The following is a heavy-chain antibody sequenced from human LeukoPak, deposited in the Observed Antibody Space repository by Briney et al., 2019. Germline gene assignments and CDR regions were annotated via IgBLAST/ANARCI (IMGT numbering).Heavy chain of an antibody. CDR1: VCSFSRYA. D-gene: IGHD3-16*01. CDR3: AEQGAVRQDYYMDV. J-gene: IGHJ6*03. V-gene: IGHV1-69*06. CDR2: IIPIFGTP. Sequence: SVKVSCKASVCSFSRYAITWVRQAPAQGLEWMGRIIPIFGTPTHAQKFQGRVTITADMGSSTAYLELTSLTSEDTARYFCAEQGAVRQDYYMDVWGNGNTVTVSS.